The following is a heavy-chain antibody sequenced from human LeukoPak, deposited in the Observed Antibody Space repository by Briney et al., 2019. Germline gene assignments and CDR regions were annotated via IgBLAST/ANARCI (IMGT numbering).Heavy chain of an antibody. V-gene: IGHV4-34*01. CDR1: GGSFSGYY. CDR3: ARAPDYTLGGMDV. CDR2: INHSGST. Sequence: SETLSLTCAVYGGSFSGYYWSWIRQPPGKGLEWIGEINHSGSTNYNPSLKSRVTISVDTSKNQFSLKPSSVTAADTAVYYCARAPDYTLGGMDVWGQGTTVTVSS. J-gene: IGHJ6*02. D-gene: IGHD4-11*01.